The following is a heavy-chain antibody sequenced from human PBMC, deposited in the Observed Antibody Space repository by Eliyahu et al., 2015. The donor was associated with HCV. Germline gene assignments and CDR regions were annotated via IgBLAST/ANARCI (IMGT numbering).Heavy chain of an antibody. Sequence: QVQLQESGPGLVKPSETLSLTCAVSGFSISSGSYWGWIRQPPGKGLEWIGTIYHSGSTYYNPSLRSRVTISVDTSRNHFSLNLRSVTAADTAVYYCARNVDYDDYPKWFDPWGQGTLVTVSS. CDR2: IYHSGST. J-gene: IGHJ5*02. D-gene: IGHD4-17*01. CDR3: ARNVDYDDYPKWFDP. V-gene: IGHV4-38-2*01. CDR1: GFSISSGSY.